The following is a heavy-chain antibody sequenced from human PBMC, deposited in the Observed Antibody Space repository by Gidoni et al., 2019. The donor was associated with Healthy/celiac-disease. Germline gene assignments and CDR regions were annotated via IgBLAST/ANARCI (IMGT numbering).Heavy chain of an antibody. CDR1: GFTFSSYS. J-gene: IGHJ4*02. CDR2: ISSSSSTI. V-gene: IGHV3-48*01. Sequence: EVQLVESGGGLVQPGGSLRLSCAASGFTFSSYSMNWVRQAPGKGLEWVSYISSSSSTIYYADSVKGRFTISRDNAKNSLYLQMNSLRSEDTAVYYCARGFGELLAYFDYWGQGTLVTVSS. CDR3: ARGFGELLAYFDY. D-gene: IGHD3-10*01.